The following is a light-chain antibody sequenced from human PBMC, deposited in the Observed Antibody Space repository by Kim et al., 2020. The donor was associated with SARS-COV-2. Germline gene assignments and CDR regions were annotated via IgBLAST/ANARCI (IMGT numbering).Light chain of an antibody. J-gene: IGKJ1*01. Sequence: GDRVTITCRASQSISTYLNWYQQKPGKAPNLLIYAASSLQSGVPSRFSGSGSGTHFTLTISSLQPEDFATYYCQQSYSTPTTFGQGTKVEIK. CDR2: AAS. CDR3: QQSYSTPTT. CDR1: QSISTY. V-gene: IGKV1-39*01.